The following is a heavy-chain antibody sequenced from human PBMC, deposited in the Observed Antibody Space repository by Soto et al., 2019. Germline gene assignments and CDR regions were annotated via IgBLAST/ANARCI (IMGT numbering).Heavy chain of an antibody. J-gene: IGHJ4*02. CDR2: ISSNSDTI. D-gene: IGHD4-17*01. CDR1: GFTADDYA. CDR3: AKDMKWGGMTTIHYFDS. Sequence: EVQLVESGGGLVQPGRSLRLSCVASGFTADDYAMHWVRQAPGKGLEWVSGISSNSDTIDYADSVKGRFTISRDNAKKSLFLQMNSLRLEDTALYYCAKDMKWGGMTTIHYFDSWGQGTLVTVSS. V-gene: IGHV3-9*02.